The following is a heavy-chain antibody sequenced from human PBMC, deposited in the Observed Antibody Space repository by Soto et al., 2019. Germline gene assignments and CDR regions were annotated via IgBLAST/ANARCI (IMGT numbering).Heavy chain of an antibody. V-gene: IGHV4-31*03. CDR1: GVSISSGGYY. CDR2: IYHSGST. Sequence: PSETLSLTCTVSGVSISSGGYYWSWIRQHPGKGLEWIGYIYHSGSTHYNPSLKSRVTISVDTSNNQLSLKLSSVTAADTAVYYCATTIFGVVIPDYWGQGTLVTVS. D-gene: IGHD3-3*01. CDR3: ATTIFGVVIPDY. J-gene: IGHJ4*02.